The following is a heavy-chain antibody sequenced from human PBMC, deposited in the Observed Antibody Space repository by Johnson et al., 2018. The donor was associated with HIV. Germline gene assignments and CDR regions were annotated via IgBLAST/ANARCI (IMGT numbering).Heavy chain of an antibody. CDR3: ARDGGVAAAVGVIAFDI. V-gene: IGHV3-30*04. D-gene: IGHD6-13*01. Sequence: VQLVESGGGVVQPGRSLRLACVTSGFSISNYAMHWVRQAPGKGLEWVAVISNDGSFQYYTDSVKGRFTISRDSSKNTLYLQMNSLRAEDTAVYYCARDGGVAAAVGVIAFDIWGQGTLVTVSS. CDR1: GFSISNYA. J-gene: IGHJ3*02. CDR2: ISNDGSFQ.